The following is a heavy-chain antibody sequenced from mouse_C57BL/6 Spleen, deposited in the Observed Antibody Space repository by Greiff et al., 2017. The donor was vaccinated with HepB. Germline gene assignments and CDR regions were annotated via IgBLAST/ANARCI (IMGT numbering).Heavy chain of an antibody. CDR1: GYAFSSYW. J-gene: IGHJ4*01. CDR2: IYPGDGDT. Sequence: VQLQQSGAELVKPGASVKISCKASGYAFSSYWMNWVKQRPGKGLEWIGQIYPGDGDTNYNGKFKGKATLTADKSSSTAYMQLSSLTSEDSAVYFCARSYDYDVRRPYSMDYWGQGTSVTVSS. D-gene: IGHD2-4*01. V-gene: IGHV1-80*01. CDR3: ARSYDYDVRRPYSMDY.